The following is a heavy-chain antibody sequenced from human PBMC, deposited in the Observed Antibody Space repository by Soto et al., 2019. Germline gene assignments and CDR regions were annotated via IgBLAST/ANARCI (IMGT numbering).Heavy chain of an antibody. V-gene: IGHV3-66*02. CDR2: IYSGGNT. CDR1: GFTVSSNY. CDR3: ARDGNSSGWCWSSIYYYYGMDV. Sequence: GGSLRHSCAVSGFTVSSNYLNCVRQAPGKGLEWVSFIYSGGNTYYADSVKGRFTISRDNSKNTLYLQMNSLRAEDTAVYYCARDGNSSGWCWSSIYYYYGMDVWGQGTTVTVSS. D-gene: IGHD6-19*01. J-gene: IGHJ6*02.